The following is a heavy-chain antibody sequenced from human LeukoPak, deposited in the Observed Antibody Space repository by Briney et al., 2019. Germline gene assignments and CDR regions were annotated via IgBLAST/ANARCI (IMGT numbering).Heavy chain of an antibody. CDR3: ARTAIAAAGDY. CDR1: GGSVRTEY. J-gene: IGHJ4*02. D-gene: IGHD6-13*01. CDR2: IYYSGGT. V-gene: IGHV4-59*08. Sequence: SETLSLTCTVSGGSVRTEYWSWIRQSPGKGLEWIGYIYYSGGTKTNPSLESRLTLSVDTSKNQFSLKLTSVTAADSALYYCARTAIAAAGDYWGQGTLVTVSS.